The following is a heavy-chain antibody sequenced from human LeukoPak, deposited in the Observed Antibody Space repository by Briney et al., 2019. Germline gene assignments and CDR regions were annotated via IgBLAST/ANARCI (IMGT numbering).Heavy chain of an antibody. V-gene: IGHV3-48*01. CDR1: GVNFNTDS. CDR2: ITSTGSPI. J-gene: IGHJ6*03. CDR3: ARVGSGNSYYYYYMDV. D-gene: IGHD4-23*01. Sequence: GGSLRLSCAASGVNFNTDSMNWVRQAPGKGLEWVSYITSTGSPIYYADSVKGRFTVSRDNAKNSLYLQMNGLRAEDTAVYYCARVGSGNSYYYYYMDVWGKGTTVTVSS.